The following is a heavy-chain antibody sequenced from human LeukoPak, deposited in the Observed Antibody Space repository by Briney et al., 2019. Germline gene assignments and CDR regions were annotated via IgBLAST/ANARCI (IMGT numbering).Heavy chain of an antibody. D-gene: IGHD6-13*01. CDR3: ARSLRKSYSSSWGPSFDY. CDR2: IYYSGST. V-gene: IGHV4-39*07. CDR1: GGSISSSSYY. J-gene: IGHJ4*02. Sequence: PSETLSLTCSVSGGSISSSSYYWGWIRQPPGKGLEWIGSIYYSGSTNYNPSLKSRVTISVDTSKNQFSLKLSSVTAADTAVYYCARSLRKSYSSSWGPSFDYWGQGTLVTVSS.